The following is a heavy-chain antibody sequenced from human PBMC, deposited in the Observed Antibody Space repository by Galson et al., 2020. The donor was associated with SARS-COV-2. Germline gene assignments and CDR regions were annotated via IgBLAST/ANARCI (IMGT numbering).Heavy chain of an antibody. CDR1: GLTFSSYA. Sequence: GGSLRLSCAASGLTFSSYAMGWVRQAPGEGLGWVSAITGSGATTYYADSVKGRFTISRDNSKNTLFLQMNSLRAEDTAIYYCTTFRSPYFFENWGQGTMGTVS. D-gene: IGHD3-10*01. V-gene: IGHV3-23*01. CDR2: ITGSGATT. CDR3: TTFRSPYFFEN. J-gene: IGHJ3*02.